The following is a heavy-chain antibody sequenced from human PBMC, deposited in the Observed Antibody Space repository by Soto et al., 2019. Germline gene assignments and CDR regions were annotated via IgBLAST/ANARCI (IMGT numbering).Heavy chain of an antibody. CDR2: IIPIFGTA. J-gene: IGHJ6*02. CDR3: ARGLLRGYSGYFGGGMDV. CDR1: GGTFSSYA. V-gene: IGHV1-69*01. Sequence: QVQLVQSGAEVKKPGSSVKVSCKASGGTFSSYAISWVRQAPGQGLEWMGGIIPIFGTANYAQKFQGRVTITADESTSTAYMELSSLRSEDTAVYYCARGLLRGYSGYFGGGMDVWGQGTTVTVSS. D-gene: IGHD5-12*01.